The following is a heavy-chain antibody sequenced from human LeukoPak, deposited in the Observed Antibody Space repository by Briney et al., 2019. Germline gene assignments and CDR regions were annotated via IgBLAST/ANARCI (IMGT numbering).Heavy chain of an antibody. Sequence: SDTLSLTCGVSGYSISSGYYWGWIRHRPGKGLEWIGSIYHCGSTYYNPSLKRLVTISVDTSKNQFSLKLSSVTAADTAVYYCARDHIVVANYYFDYYGMDVWGKGTTVTVSS. CDR3: ARDHIVVANYYFDYYGMDV. CDR2: IYHCGST. D-gene: IGHD2-15*01. J-gene: IGHJ6*04. V-gene: IGHV4-38-2*02. CDR1: GYSISSGYY.